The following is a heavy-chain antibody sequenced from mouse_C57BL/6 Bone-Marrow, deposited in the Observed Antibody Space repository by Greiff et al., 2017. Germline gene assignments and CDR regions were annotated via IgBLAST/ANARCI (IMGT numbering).Heavy chain of an antibody. Sequence: EVKLVESGGGVVQPGGSLRLSCATSGFTFTDYYMSWVRQPPGKALEWLGFIRNKANGYTTEYSAYVKGRFTISRDNSQSILYLQMNTLRAEDSATYYCARDVDYWGQGTTLTVSS. CDR3: ARDVDY. J-gene: IGHJ2*01. CDR1: GFTFTDYY. CDR2: IRNKANGYTT. V-gene: IGHV7-3*02.